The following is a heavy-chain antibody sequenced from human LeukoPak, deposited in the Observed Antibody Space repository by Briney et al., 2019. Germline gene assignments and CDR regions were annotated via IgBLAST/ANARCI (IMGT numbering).Heavy chain of an antibody. Sequence: GASVKVSCKASGYTFTGYYMHWVRQAPGQGLEWMGWINPNSGGTNYAQKFQGRVTMTRDTSITTAYMELSRLRSDDTAVYYCARGLVLLWFRVRYYFDYWGQGTLVTVSS. CDR1: GYTFTGYY. CDR2: INPNSGGT. D-gene: IGHD3-10*01. J-gene: IGHJ4*02. V-gene: IGHV1-2*02. CDR3: ARGLVLLWFRVRYYFDY.